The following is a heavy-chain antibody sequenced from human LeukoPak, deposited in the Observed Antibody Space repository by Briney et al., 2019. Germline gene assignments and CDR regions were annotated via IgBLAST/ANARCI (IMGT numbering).Heavy chain of an antibody. CDR2: INPNSGGT. CDR1: GYTFIGYY. CDR3: ARQGVFGGYSYGYGY. J-gene: IGHJ4*02. V-gene: IGHV1-2*02. D-gene: IGHD5-18*01. Sequence: ASVKVSCKASGYTFIGYYMHWVRQAPGEGLEWMGWINPNSGGTNYAQKFQGRVTMTRDTSISTAYMELSGLRSDDTAVYYCARQGVFGGYSYGYGYWGQGTLVTVSS.